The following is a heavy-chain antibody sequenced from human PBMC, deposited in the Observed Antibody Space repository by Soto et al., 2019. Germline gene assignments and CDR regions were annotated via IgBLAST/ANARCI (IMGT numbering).Heavy chain of an antibody. CDR3: ARDRAPRGWSYLDL. V-gene: IGHV1-69*01. D-gene: IGHD2-15*01. CDR1: GGSFSDYA. Sequence: QVQLVQSGAEVKKPGSSVKISCKAFGGSFSDYAISWVRQAPGQGLEWMGGIIPIFGTPNYAQKFQDRVTFTAHESNNTAYMELSRLTSEDTAVYYCARDRAPRGWSYLDLWGQGTQVTVSS. CDR2: IIPIFGTP. J-gene: IGHJ4*02.